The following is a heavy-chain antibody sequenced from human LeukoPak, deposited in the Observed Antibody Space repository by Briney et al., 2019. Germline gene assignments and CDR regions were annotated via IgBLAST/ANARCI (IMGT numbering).Heavy chain of an antibody. CDR1: GYTFSSYA. Sequence: ASVKVSCKASGYTFSSYAISWVRQAPGQGLEWMGWISAYNGDTNYAQKFQGRVTMTTDTSTSTAYMELRSLRSDDTAVYYCARVGAMWGYYFDYWGQGTLVTVSS. CDR3: ARVGAMWGYYFDY. J-gene: IGHJ4*02. V-gene: IGHV1-18*01. CDR2: ISAYNGDT. D-gene: IGHD3-3*01.